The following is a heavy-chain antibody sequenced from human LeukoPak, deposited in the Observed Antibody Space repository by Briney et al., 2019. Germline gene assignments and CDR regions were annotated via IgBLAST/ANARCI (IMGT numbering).Heavy chain of an antibody. V-gene: IGHV4-39*01. Sequence: PSETLSLTCTVSGGSISSSSYYWGWIRQPPGKRLEWIGSIYYSGSTYYNPSLKSRVTISVDTSKNQFSLKLSSVTAADTAVYYCARPVIDSSGYSLWYFDLWGRGTLVTVSS. CDR1: GGSISSSSYY. CDR3: ARPVIDSSGYSLWYFDL. CDR2: IYYSGST. J-gene: IGHJ2*01. D-gene: IGHD3-22*01.